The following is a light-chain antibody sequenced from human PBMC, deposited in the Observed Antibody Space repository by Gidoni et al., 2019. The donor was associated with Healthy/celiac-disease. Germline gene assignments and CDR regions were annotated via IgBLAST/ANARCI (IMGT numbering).Light chain of an antibody. J-gene: IGLJ3*02. CDR1: SSDVGGYNY. Sequence: QAALTQPRAGYGCPGKAVTLSCTGTSSDVGGYNYVSGYQQHPGKAPKLMIYDVGKRPSGVPVRFSGSKSGNTASLTLSGLQAEDEADYYCCSYAGSYTWVFGGGTKLTVL. CDR3: CSYAGSYTWV. CDR2: DVG. V-gene: IGLV2-11*01.